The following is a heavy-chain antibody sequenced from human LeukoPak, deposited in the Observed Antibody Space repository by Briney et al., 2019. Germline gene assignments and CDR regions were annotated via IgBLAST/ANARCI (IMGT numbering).Heavy chain of an antibody. CDR1: GGTFSSYA. V-gene: IGHV1-69*05. J-gene: IGHJ6*03. CDR2: IIPISGTA. CDR3: AREEYEETPGEGDYYYMDV. D-gene: IGHD1-14*01. Sequence: SVKVSCKASGGTFSSYAISWVLQAPGHGLEWMGRIIPISGTANYAQKFQGRVTITTDESTSTAYMELSSLRSEDTAVYYCAREEYEETPGEGDYYYMDVWGKGTTVTVSS.